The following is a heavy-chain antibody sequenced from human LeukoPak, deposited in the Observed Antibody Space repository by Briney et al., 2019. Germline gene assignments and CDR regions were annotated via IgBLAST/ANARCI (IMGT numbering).Heavy chain of an antibody. CDR3: ARVGGCSGGSCYPRLDY. V-gene: IGHV1-69*04. J-gene: IGHJ4*02. D-gene: IGHD2-15*01. CDR2: IIPILGIA. Sequence: GSSVKVSCKASGGTFSSYPISWVRQAPGQGLEWMGRIIPILGIANYAQKFQGRVTITADKSTSTAYMELSSLRSEDTAVYYCARVGGCSGGSCYPRLDYWGQGTLVTVSS. CDR1: GGTFSSYP.